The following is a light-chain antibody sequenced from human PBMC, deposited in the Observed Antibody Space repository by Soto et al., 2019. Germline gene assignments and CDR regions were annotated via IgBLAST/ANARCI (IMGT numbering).Light chain of an antibody. Sequence: QAVVTQEPSFSVSPGGTVTLTCGVSSGSVSTRYYPSWYQQTPGQAPRTLIYSTSTRSSGVPDRFSGSIVGNKAALTISGAQADDESDYYCVLYMTSGLRVFGGGTKLTVL. V-gene: IGLV8-61*01. CDR3: VLYMTSGLRV. CDR2: STS. J-gene: IGLJ3*02. CDR1: SGSVSTRYY.